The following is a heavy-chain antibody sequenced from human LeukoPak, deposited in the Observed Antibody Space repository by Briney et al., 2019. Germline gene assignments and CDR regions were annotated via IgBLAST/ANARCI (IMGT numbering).Heavy chain of an antibody. Sequence: SETLSLTCTVSGGSISSGSYFWGWIRQPPGRGLEWIGTIYYTGTAYYNPSLRSRVTISVDTSKNQFSLNLSSVTAADTAAYYCAKRREATQTSYFDNWGQETLVTVS. D-gene: IGHD3-16*01. V-gene: IGHV4-39*01. J-gene: IGHJ4*02. CDR2: IYYTGTA. CDR3: AKRREATQTSYFDN. CDR1: GGSISSGSYF.